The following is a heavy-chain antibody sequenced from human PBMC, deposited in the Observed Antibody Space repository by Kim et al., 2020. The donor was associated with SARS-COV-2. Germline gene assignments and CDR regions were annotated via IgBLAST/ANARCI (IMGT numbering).Heavy chain of an antibody. Sequence: QKFQGRVTMTRETSPSTVYMEMSSLRSEDTAVYYCARDLVVVPAASGFGYWGQGTLVTVSS. D-gene: IGHD2-2*01. V-gene: IGHV1-46*01. J-gene: IGHJ4*02. CDR3: ARDLVVVPAASGFGY.